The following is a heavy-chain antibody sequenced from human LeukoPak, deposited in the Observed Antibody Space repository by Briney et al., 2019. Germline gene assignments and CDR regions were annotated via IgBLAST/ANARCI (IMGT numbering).Heavy chain of an antibody. CDR2: IYYSGST. V-gene: IGHV4-59*01. Sequence: PSETLSLTCSISGGSISDYYWNWIRQPPGKGLEWIGYIYYSGSTTYNPSLKSRVTISVDTSKNQFSLRLSSVTAADTAVYYCARGSWCSYTNCMLRPFDYWGQGSLVTVSS. CDR3: ARGSWCSYTNCMLRPFDY. CDR1: GGSISDYY. J-gene: IGHJ4*02. D-gene: IGHD2-2*01.